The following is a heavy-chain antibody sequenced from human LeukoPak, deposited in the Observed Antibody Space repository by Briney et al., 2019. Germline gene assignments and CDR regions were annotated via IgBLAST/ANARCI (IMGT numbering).Heavy chain of an antibody. CDR1: GYPFVNNW. Sequence: GGSLRLSCAASGYPFVNNWMTWVRQAPGKGLEWVATIKQDGRETYYVDSVKGRFSISRDNARDSMYLQMNSLRAEDTAVYYCAREEFVGGFDLWGQGTLVTVSS. J-gene: IGHJ5*02. CDR2: IKQDGRET. CDR3: AREEFVGGFDL. V-gene: IGHV3-7*01. D-gene: IGHD3-16*01.